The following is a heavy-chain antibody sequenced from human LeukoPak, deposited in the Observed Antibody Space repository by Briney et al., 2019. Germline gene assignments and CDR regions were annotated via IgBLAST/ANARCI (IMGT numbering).Heavy chain of an antibody. CDR2: INPNSGVT. D-gene: IGHD3-22*01. Sequence: ASVKVSCKASGYTFTAYYMHWVRQAPGQGLEWMGLINPNSGVTKFAQKFQGRVTMSRDTSISTAYMELNRLTSDDTAVYYCAREYYYDSSGYYYWGQGTLVTVSS. J-gene: IGHJ4*02. CDR1: GYTFTAYY. V-gene: IGHV1-2*02. CDR3: AREYYYDSSGYYY.